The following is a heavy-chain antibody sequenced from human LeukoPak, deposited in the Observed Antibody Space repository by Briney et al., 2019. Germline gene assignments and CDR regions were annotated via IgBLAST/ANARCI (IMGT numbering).Heavy chain of an antibody. CDR2: IYYSGST. CDR3: ARDLAGYSSSWSGY. V-gene: IGHV4-59*12. J-gene: IGHJ4*02. CDR1: GGSISSYY. D-gene: IGHD6-13*01. Sequence: PSETLSLTCTVSGGSISSYYWSWIRQPPGKGLEWIGYIYYSGSTNYNPSLKSRVTISVDTSKNQFSLKLSSVTAADTAVYYCARDLAGYSSSWSGYWGQGTLVTVSS.